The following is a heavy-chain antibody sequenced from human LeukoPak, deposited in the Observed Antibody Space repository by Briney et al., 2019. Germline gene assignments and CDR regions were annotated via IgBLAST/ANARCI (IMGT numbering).Heavy chain of an antibody. CDR3: ARDQYCTNGVCQWYFDL. Sequence: GSSVKLSCKASGGTFSSYTISWVRQAPGQGLEWMGRIIPILGIANYAQKFQGRVTITADKSTSTAYMELSSLRSEDTAVYYCARDQYCTNGVCQWYFDLWGRGTLVTVSS. J-gene: IGHJ2*01. V-gene: IGHV1-69*04. CDR2: IIPILGIA. D-gene: IGHD2-8*01. CDR1: GGTFSSYT.